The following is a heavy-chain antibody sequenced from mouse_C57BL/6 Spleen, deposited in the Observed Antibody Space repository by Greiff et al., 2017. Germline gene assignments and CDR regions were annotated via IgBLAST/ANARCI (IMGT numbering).Heavy chain of an antibody. J-gene: IGHJ2*01. Sequence: VQLVESDAELVKPGASVKISCKASGYTFTDHTIHWMKQRPEQGLEWIGYIYPRAGSTKYNEKFKGKATLTADKSSSTAYRQLSSLKSEDSAVYVCAVITTVVDYFDYWGQGTTLTVSS. CDR1: GYTFTDHT. CDR2: IYPRAGST. D-gene: IGHD1-1*01. V-gene: IGHV1-78*01. CDR3: AVITTVVDYFDY.